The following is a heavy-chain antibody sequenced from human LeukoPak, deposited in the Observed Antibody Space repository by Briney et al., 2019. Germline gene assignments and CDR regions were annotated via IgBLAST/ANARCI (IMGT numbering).Heavy chain of an antibody. CDR2: IYYSGST. D-gene: IGHD3-3*01. J-gene: IGHJ6*02. V-gene: IGHV4-59*01. CDR1: GFTFDDYA. Sequence: GSLRLSCAASGFTFDDYAMHWVRQPPGKGLEWIGYIYYSGSTNYNPSLKSRVTISVDTSKNQFSLKLSSVTAADTAVYYCARGLWSGYYANYYYYGMDVWGQGTTVTVSS. CDR3: ARGLWSGYYANYYYYGMDV.